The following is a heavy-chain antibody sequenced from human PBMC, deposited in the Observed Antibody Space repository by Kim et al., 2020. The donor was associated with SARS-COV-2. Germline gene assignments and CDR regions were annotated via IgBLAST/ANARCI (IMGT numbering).Heavy chain of an antibody. V-gene: IGHV3-23*01. CDR2: SGGST. CDR3: AKHPLDV. J-gene: IGHJ6*02. Sequence: SGGSTYYADSVKGRFTISRDNSKNTLYLQMNSLGAEDTAVYYCAKHPLDVWGQGTTVTVSS.